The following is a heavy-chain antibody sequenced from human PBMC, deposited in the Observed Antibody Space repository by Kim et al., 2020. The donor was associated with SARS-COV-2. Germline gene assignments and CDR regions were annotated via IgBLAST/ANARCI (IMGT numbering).Heavy chain of an antibody. CDR1: GGSFSGYY. D-gene: IGHD5-18*01. CDR3: ASVFPLSSNGGYSYGSISSTGGYFDL. V-gene: IGHV4-34*01. CDR2: INHSGST. Sequence: SETLSLTCAVYGGSFSGYYWSWIRQPPGKGLEWIGEINHSGSTNYNPSLKSRVTISVDTSKNQFSLKLSSVTAADTAVYYCASVFPLSSNGGYSYGSISSTGGYFDLWGRGTLVTVSS. J-gene: IGHJ2*01.